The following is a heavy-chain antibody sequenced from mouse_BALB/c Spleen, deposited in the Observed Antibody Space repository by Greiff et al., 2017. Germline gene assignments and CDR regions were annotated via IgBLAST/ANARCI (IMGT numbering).Heavy chain of an antibody. J-gene: IGHJ4*01. Sequence: EVKVVESGGGLVKPGGSLKLSCAASGFTFSSYTMSWVRQTPEKRLEWVATISSGGGNTYYPDSVKGRFTISRDNAKNNLYLQMSSLRSEDTALYYCARYRDGKGAMDYWGQGTSVTVSS. D-gene: IGHD2-1*01. CDR3: ARYRDGKGAMDY. CDR2: ISSGGGNT. V-gene: IGHV5-9*03. CDR1: GFTFSSYT.